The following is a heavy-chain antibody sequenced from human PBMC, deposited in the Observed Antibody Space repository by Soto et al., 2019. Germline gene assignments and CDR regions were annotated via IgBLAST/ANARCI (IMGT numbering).Heavy chain of an antibody. D-gene: IGHD6-19*01. Sequence: GESLKISCKGSGYSVYSYWIAWVRQMPGKGLEWMGIIYPGDSDTRYSPSFEGQVTISADKSISTAYLRWSSLKASDTAMYYCARVLYASAWYGIDFWGQGTLVTVSS. J-gene: IGHJ4*02. CDR2: IYPGDSDT. V-gene: IGHV5-51*01. CDR1: GYSVYSYW. CDR3: ARVLYASAWYGIDF.